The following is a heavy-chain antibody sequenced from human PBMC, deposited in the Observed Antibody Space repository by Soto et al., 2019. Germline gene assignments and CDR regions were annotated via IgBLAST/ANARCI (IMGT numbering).Heavy chain of an antibody. CDR2: ISFDGGNQ. D-gene: IGHD6-13*01. J-gene: IGHJ5*02. CDR3: EKDSSVTAAGSGGWFDP. Sequence: QVQLVQSGGGVVQPGRSLRLPCAASGFDFNTYGLHWVRQAPGKGLEWVAGISFDGGNQYYADSVKGRFTISRDKSNNHLCLQMSRLGAEDTATSYCEKDSSVTAAGSGGWFDPWGQGTLVIVSS. V-gene: IGHV3-30*18. CDR1: GFDFNTYG.